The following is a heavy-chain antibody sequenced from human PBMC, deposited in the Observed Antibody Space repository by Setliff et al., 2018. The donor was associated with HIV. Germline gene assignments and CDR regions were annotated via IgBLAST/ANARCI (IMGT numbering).Heavy chain of an antibody. V-gene: IGHV4-61*02. Sequence: SETLSLTCTVSGGSISSGSYYWSWIRQPAGKGLEWIGSIYYSGSTNYNPSLKSRVTISVDTSKNQFSLKLSSVTAADTAVYYCARVKTTYFGSGSYNAYWGQGTLVTVSS. CDR2: IYYSGST. CDR1: GGSISSGSYY. J-gene: IGHJ4*02. CDR3: ARVKTTYFGSGSYNAY. D-gene: IGHD3-10*01.